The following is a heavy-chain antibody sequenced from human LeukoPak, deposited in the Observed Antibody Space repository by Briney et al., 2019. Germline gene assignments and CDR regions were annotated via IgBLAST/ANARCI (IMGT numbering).Heavy chain of an antibody. J-gene: IGHJ6*03. CDR2: VNDRGST. D-gene: IGHD3-16*01. Sequence: SETLSLTCAVYGGSFSGHYWTWIRQPPGKGLQWIGEVNDRGSTNYNPSPKNRLTISEDKSKKQFSLRLPSVTAADTAVYYCARGVVSGRFGDYYYYMDVWGKGTTVTVSS. CDR1: GGSFSGHY. V-gene: IGHV4-34*01. CDR3: ARGVVSGRFGDYYYYMDV.